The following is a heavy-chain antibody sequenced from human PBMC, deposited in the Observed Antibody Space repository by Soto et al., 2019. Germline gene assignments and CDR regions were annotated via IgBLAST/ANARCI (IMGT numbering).Heavy chain of an antibody. CDR2: IYPGDSDT. CDR1: GYSFASHW. Sequence: GESLEISCKGSGYSFASHWVAWVRQMPEKGLEWIGTIYPGDSDTKYSPAFRGQVTSSADTSVSTAYLQWRSLEATDSAIYYCARYSGSYWHYLDFWGQGTLVTVSS. V-gene: IGHV5-51*01. D-gene: IGHD1-26*01. CDR3: ARYSGSYWHYLDF. J-gene: IGHJ4*02.